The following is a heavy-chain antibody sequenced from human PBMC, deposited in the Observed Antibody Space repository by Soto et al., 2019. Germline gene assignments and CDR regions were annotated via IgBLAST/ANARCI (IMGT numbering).Heavy chain of an antibody. D-gene: IGHD4-17*01. CDR1: GASTGSGGYY. CDR2: IYYTGRT. CDR3: ARADYGDRGLAFDS. Sequence: QVQLQESGPGLVKTSQTLSLTCTVSGASTGSGGYYWSWIRQHPGKGREWIGYIYYTGRTYYSPSLKSRASISVDTSKNEFSLKLDSVTAADTAVYYCARADYGDRGLAFDSWGQGTLVTVSS. J-gene: IGHJ4*02. V-gene: IGHV4-31*03.